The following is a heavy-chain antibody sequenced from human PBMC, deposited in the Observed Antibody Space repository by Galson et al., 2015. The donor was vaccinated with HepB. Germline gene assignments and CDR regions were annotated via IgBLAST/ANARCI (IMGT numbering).Heavy chain of an antibody. CDR1: GDSVSSYSAG. J-gene: IGHJ5*02. CDR3: ARGALVGVVGGSQNNWFAP. D-gene: IGHD2-15*01. CDR2: TYYRSKWYS. V-gene: IGHV6-1*01. Sequence: CAISGDSVSSYSAGWTWIRQSPSRGLEWLGRTYYRSKWYSDYAVSVKSRMTINPDTSKNQFSLQLNSVTPEDTAFYYCARGALVGVVGGSQNNWFAPWGQGTLVTVSS.